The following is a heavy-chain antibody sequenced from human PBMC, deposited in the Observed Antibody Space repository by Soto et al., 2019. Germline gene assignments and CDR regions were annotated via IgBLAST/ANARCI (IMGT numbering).Heavy chain of an antibody. J-gene: IGHJ4*02. Sequence: SETLSLTCTVSGGSISSYYWSWIRQPPGKGLEWIGYIYYSGSTNYNPSLNSRVTTSVDTSKNQFSLKLSSVTAADTGVYYCARLGYCSGGSCYFHIDSWGQGTLVTVSS. CDR1: GGSISSYY. D-gene: IGHD2-15*01. CDR2: IYYSGST. CDR3: ARLGYCSGGSCYFHIDS. V-gene: IGHV4-59*08.